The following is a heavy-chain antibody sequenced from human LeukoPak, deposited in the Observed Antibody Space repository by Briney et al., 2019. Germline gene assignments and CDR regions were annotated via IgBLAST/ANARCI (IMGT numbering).Heavy chain of an antibody. CDR2: ISWNSGSI. V-gene: IGHV3-9*01. CDR1: GFTFDDYA. CDR3: AKDLRRYSSSWYTGNGLDP. Sequence: GGSLRLSCAASGFTFDDYAMHWVRQAPGKGLEWVSGISWNSGSIGYADSVKGRFTISRDNAKNSLYLQMNSLRAEDTALYYCAKDLRRYSSSWYTGNGLDPWGQGTLVTVSS. D-gene: IGHD6-13*01. J-gene: IGHJ5*02.